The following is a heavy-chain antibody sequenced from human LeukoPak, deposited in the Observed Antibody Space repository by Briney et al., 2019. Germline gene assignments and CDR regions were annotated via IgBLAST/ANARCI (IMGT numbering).Heavy chain of an antibody. CDR2: IKQDGSEK. Sequence: PGGSLRLSCAASGVTFSSYWMSWVRQAPGKGLEWVANIKQDGSEKYYVDSVKGRFTISRDNAKNSLYLQMNSLRAEDTAVYYCARDGPLDAFDIWGQGTMVTVSS. V-gene: IGHV3-7*01. CDR1: GVTFSSYW. CDR3: ARDGPLDAFDI. J-gene: IGHJ3*02.